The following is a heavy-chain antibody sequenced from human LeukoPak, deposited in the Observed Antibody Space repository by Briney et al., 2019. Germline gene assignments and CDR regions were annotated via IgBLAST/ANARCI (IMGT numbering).Heavy chain of an antibody. D-gene: IGHD3/OR15-3a*01. V-gene: IGHV3-11*06. CDR2: ISSSSSYT. Sequence: GGSLRLSCAASGFTFSDYYMSWIRQAPGKGMEWVSYISSSSSYTNYADSVKGRFTISRDNAKNSLYLQMNSLRAEDTAVYYCARAGRGMDLDYWGQGTLVTVSS. J-gene: IGHJ4*02. CDR1: GFTFSDYY. CDR3: ARAGRGMDLDY.